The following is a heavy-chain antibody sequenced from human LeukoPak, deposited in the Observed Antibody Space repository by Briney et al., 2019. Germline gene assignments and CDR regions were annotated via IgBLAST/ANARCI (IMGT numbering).Heavy chain of an antibody. Sequence: PSETLSLTCLVSGGSISDTNYFWGWTRQPPGKGLEWIGNIYYSGSTRYNPFLSSRLTISVDTSKNQFSLKLSSVTAADTAVYYCARFKPVVRGIRSGDYYYYGMDVWGQGTTVTVSS. J-gene: IGHJ6*02. D-gene: IGHD3-10*01. CDR2: IYYSGST. CDR1: GGSISDTNYF. CDR3: ARFKPVVRGIRSGDYYYYGMDV. V-gene: IGHV4-39*07.